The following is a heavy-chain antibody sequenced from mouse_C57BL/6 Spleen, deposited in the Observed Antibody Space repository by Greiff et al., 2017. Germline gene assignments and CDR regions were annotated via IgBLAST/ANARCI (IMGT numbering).Heavy chain of an antibody. J-gene: IGHJ4*01. V-gene: IGHV3-6*01. D-gene: IGHD3-2*02. CDR1: GYSITSGYY. CDR2: ISYDGSN. CDR3: ARRTAQARYYAMDY. Sequence: EVQLQQSGPGLVKPSQSLSLTCSVTGYSITSGYYWNWIRQFPGNKLEWMGYISYDGSNNYNPSLKNRISITRDTSKNQFFLKLNSVTTEDTATYYCARRTAQARYYAMDYWGQGTSVTVSS.